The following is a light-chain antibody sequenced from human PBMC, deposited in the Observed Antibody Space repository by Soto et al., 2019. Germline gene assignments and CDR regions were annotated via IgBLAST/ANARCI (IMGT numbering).Light chain of an antibody. CDR2: KAS. J-gene: IGKJ4*01. CDR1: QSISSW. Sequence: DIQMTQSPSTLSASVGDRVTITCRASQSISSWLAWYQQKPGKAPKLLIYKASSLESGVPSRFSGSGSGTEFTRTISSLQPDEFATYYCQQYNSYSLTFGGGTKVEIK. CDR3: QQYNSYSLT. V-gene: IGKV1-5*03.